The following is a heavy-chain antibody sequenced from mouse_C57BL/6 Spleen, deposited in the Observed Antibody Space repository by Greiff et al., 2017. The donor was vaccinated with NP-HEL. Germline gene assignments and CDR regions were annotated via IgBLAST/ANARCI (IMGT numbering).Heavy chain of an antibody. V-gene: IGHV5-9-1*02. D-gene: IGHD1-1*01. CDR2: ISSGGDYI. J-gene: IGHJ1*03. Sequence: EVQLVESGEGLVKPGGSLKLSCAASGFTFSSYAMSWVRQTPEKRLEWVAYISSGGDYIYYADTVKGRFTISRDNARNTLYLQMSSLKSEDTAMYYCTRGGDGSSPYWYFDVWGTGTTVTISS. CDR1: GFTFSSYA. CDR3: TRGGDGSSPYWYFDV.